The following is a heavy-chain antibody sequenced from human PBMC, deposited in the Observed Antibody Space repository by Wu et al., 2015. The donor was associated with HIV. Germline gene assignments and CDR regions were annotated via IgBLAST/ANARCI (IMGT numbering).Heavy chain of an antibody. D-gene: IGHD6-19*01. CDR3: AKTLAGRFDYYYAMDV. CDR1: GGTFSSYT. CDR2: IIPLFGTP. V-gene: IGHV1-69*05. J-gene: IGHJ6*02. Sequence: QVQLVQSGAEVKKPGSSVRVSCKASGGTFSSYTITWVRQAPGQGLEWMGGIIPLFGTPNYAQKFQGRVTITTDKSTNTAYMQLSSLGSEDTAMYYCAKTLAGRFDYYYAMDVWGQGTSVTVSS.